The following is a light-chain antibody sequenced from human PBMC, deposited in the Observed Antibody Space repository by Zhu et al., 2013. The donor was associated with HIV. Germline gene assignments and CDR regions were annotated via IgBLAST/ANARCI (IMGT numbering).Light chain of an antibody. CDR1: QTIGNS. J-gene: IGKJ2*01. CDR2: DAF. V-gene: IGKV3-11*01. CDR3: QHRGQWPPYT. Sequence: DIVLTQSPGTLSLSPGERATLSCRASQTIGNSLVWYQQKPGQAPRLLIYDAFKRATGIPARFSGSGSGTDFTLTISSLEPEDFTIYYCQHRGQWPPYTFGQGTKLEIK.